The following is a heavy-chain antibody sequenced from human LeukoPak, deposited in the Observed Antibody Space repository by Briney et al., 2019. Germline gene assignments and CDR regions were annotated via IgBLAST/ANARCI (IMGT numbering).Heavy chain of an antibody. CDR3: ARDQGSFDY. CDR1: GFSFSSYW. J-gene: IGHJ4*02. CDR2: IHSDGIGT. V-gene: IGHV3-74*01. Sequence: PGGSLRLSCAASGFSFSSYWMRWIRQAPGKGLVWVSRIHSDGIGTSYADSVRGRFIISRDNAKNTLYLQMNSLRAEDTAVYYCARDQGSFDYWGQGTLVTVSS.